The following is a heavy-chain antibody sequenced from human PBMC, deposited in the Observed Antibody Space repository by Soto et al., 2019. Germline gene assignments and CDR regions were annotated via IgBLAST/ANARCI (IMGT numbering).Heavy chain of an antibody. CDR3: VRGGHGSGSYLGSS. V-gene: IGHV3-7*03. CDR2: IMQDGGAQ. CDR1: GFTFTTYW. J-gene: IGHJ5*02. D-gene: IGHD3-10*01. Sequence: EEQLVESGGGLAQPGGSLRLSCVASGFTFTTYWMSWVRQAPGKGLEWVANIMQDGGAQYYVDSVKGRFTISRDNAKNSVYLQMDSLRVEDTAVYYCVRGGHGSGSYLGSSWGQGILVTVSS.